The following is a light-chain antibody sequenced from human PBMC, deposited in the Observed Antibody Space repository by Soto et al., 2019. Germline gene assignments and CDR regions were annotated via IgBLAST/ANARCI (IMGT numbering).Light chain of an antibody. CDR3: QQSNNWPYT. J-gene: IGKJ2*01. Sequence: EILMTQSPVTLSVSPGERATLSCRASQSVSHNLAWYQQKPGQAPRLLFYGASIRAIGIPARFSGSGSGTEFTLTISSLQSEDFAIYYCQQSNNWPYTFGQGTKLEIK. CDR2: GAS. CDR1: QSVSHN. V-gene: IGKV3-15*01.